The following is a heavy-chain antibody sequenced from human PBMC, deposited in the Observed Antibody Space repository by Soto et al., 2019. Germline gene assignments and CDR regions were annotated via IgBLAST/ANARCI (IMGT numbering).Heavy chain of an antibody. CDR2: IIAIFGTA. V-gene: IGHV1-69*06. J-gene: IGHJ5*02. CDR3: ASAPPIVATINTWFDP. Sequence: QVQLVQSGAEVKNPGSSVKLSCKASGGTFSSYAISWVRQAPGQGLEWMGGIIAIFGTANYAQKLQGRVTITADKSTSTAYMELSRLRSEDTAVYYCASAPPIVATINTWFDPWGQGTLVTVSS. D-gene: IGHD5-12*01. CDR1: GGTFSSYA.